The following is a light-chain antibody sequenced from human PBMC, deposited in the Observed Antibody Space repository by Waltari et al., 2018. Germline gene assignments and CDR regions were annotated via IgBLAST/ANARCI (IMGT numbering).Light chain of an antibody. J-gene: IGLJ1*01. V-gene: IGLV2-8*01. CDR3: TSYAGINNLV. CDR2: EVN. CDR1: SNDVAGYNY. Sequence: QSALTQPPSASGSPGQSVTISCTGTSNDVAGYNYVSWYQQYPGKVPKLLIYEVNKRPSGVPDRFSGSKSGNTASLTVSGLQAEDEATYYSTSYAGINNLVFGTGTKVTVL.